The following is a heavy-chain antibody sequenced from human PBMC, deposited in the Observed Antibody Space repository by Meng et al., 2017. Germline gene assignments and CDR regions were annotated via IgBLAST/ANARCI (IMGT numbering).Heavy chain of an antibody. D-gene: IGHD1-1*01. J-gene: IGHJ6*02. CDR2: ISYDGSNK. Sequence: GESLKISCAASGFTFSSYEMNWVRQAPGKGLEWVAVISYDGSNKYYADSVKGRFTISRDNSKNTLYLQMNSLRAEDTAVYYCARAFRYRGRVRLHYYGMDVWGQGTTVTVSS. CDR1: GFTFSSYE. CDR3: ARAFRYRGRVRLHYYGMDV. V-gene: IGHV3-30*01.